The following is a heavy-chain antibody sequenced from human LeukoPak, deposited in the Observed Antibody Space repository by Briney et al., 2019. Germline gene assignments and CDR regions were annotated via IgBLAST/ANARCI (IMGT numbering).Heavy chain of an antibody. CDR3: AKCRDIVVVVAATDY. V-gene: IGHV3-23*01. Sequence: GGSLRLSCAASGFTFSSYAMSWVRQAPGKGLEWVSAISGSGGSTYYADSVKGRFTISRDNSKNTLYLQMNSLRAEDTAVYYCAKCRDIVVVVAATDYWGHGTLVTVSS. J-gene: IGHJ4*01. CDR1: GFTFSSYA. D-gene: IGHD2-15*01. CDR2: ISGSGGST.